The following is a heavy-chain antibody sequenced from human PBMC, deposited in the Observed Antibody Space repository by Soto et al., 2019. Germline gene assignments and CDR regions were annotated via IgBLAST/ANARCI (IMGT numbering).Heavy chain of an antibody. D-gene: IGHD2-2*01. V-gene: IGHV4-61*01. CDR1: GDSVNSDYYY. Sequence: SETLSLTCSVSGDSVNSDYYYWTWIRQPPGKGLEWIGYIYSSGRTNYNPSLRSRVTISLDTSRNQFSLKLRSVTAADTAVFYCAREYANSPEAFDYWGRGTLVTVSS. CDR3: AREYANSPEAFDY. CDR2: IYSSGRT. J-gene: IGHJ4*02.